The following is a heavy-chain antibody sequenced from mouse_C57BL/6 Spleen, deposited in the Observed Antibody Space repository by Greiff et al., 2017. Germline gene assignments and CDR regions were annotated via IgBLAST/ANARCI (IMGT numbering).Heavy chain of an antibody. CDR3: ERAPYYSGSRPWDFDV. CDR2: IDPSDSYT. J-gene: IGHJ1*03. D-gene: IGHD1-1*01. V-gene: IGHV1-69*01. Sequence: QVQLQQPGAELVMPGASVKLSCKASGYTFTSYWMHWVKQRPGQGLEWIGEIDPSDSYTNYNQKFKGKSTLTVDKSSSTAYMQLSSLTSEDSAVSYGERAPYYSGSRPWDFDVWGTGTTVTVSS. CDR1: GYTFTSYW.